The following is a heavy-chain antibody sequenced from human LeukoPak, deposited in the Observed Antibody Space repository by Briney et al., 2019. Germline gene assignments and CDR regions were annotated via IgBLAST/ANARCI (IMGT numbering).Heavy chain of an antibody. Sequence: GRSLRLSCAASGFTFSSYAMHWVRQAPGKGLEWVAVISYDGSNKYYADSVKGRFTISRDNSKNTLYLQMNSLRAEDTAVYYCARVLEAYYYGSGSYYKYFDYWGQGTLATVSS. D-gene: IGHD3-10*01. J-gene: IGHJ4*02. CDR3: ARVLEAYYYGSGSYYKYFDY. CDR1: GFTFSSYA. CDR2: ISYDGSNK. V-gene: IGHV3-30-3*01.